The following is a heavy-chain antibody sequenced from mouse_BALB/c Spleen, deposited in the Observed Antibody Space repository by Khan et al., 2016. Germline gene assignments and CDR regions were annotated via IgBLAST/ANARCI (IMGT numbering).Heavy chain of an antibody. V-gene: IGHV4-1*02. Sequence: EVKLLESGGGLVQPGGSLKLSCAASGFDFSRYWMSWVRQAPGKGLEWIGEINPDSSTINYTPSLKDKFIISRDNAKNTLYLQMRKVRAEDTVLYYCASAGYDGYLGNWGQGTLVTVSA. CDR3: ASAGYDGYLGN. CDR2: INPDSSTI. CDR1: GFDFSRYW. J-gene: IGHJ3*02. D-gene: IGHD2-14*01.